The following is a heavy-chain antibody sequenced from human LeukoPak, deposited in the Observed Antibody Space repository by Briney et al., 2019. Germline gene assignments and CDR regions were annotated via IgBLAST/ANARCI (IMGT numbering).Heavy chain of an antibody. D-gene: IGHD2-2*01. J-gene: IGHJ4*02. CDR2: ISSSGGSK. V-gene: IGHV3-11*01. CDR3: AREALSSRYFDS. Sequence: PGGSLRLSCAASGFSFSDYYMSWVRQAPGKGLEWIAYISSSGGSKYSADSVRGRFTISRDNAQNSLYLQMTSLRAEDAAVYYCAREALSSRYFDSWGQGTLVTVAS. CDR1: GFSFSDYY.